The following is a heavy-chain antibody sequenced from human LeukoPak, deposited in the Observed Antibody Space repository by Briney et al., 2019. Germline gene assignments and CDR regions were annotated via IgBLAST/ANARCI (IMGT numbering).Heavy chain of an antibody. CDR3: ARAKRPALEWLVDDAFDI. J-gene: IGHJ3*02. D-gene: IGHD3-3*01. Sequence: KPGGSLRLSCAASGFTFSSYSMNWVRQAPGKGLEWVSSISSSSSYIYYADSVKGRFTISRGNAKNSLYLQMNSLRAEDTAVYYCARAKRPALEWLVDDAFDIWGQGTMVTVSS. V-gene: IGHV3-21*01. CDR1: GFTFSSYS. CDR2: ISSSSSYI.